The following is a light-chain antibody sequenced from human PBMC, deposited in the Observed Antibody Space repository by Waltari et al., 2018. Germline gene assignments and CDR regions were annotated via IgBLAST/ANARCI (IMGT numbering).Light chain of an antibody. J-gene: IGKJ4*01. CDR2: AAS. CDR3: QQSYSTPPT. CDR1: QSISSY. Sequence: DIQMTQSPSSLSASVGDRVTITCRASQSISSYLNWYQQKPGKAPKLLIYAASSLQRGVPSRFSGSGSGTDFTLTISSLQPEDFATYYGQQSYSTPPTFGGGTKVEIK. V-gene: IGKV1-39*01.